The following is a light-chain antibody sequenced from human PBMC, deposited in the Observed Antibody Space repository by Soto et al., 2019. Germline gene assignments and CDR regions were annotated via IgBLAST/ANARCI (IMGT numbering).Light chain of an antibody. V-gene: IGKV1-5*01. CDR1: QSIDRW. CDR2: DGS. Sequence: DIQMTQSPSTLSASVVDRFTITFLASQSIDRWLAWYQQKPGKAPKLVIYDGSTLESGVPSRFSVSGSGTEFTLTITSLQPDDFATYYCQQYSTYSWTFGQGTKVDIK. J-gene: IGKJ1*01. CDR3: QQYSTYSWT.